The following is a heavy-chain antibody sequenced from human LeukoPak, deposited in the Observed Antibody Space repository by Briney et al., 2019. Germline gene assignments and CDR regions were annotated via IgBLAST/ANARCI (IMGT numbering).Heavy chain of an antibody. CDR1: GFSFSSCG. CDR2: IWSDGSNK. V-gene: IGHV3-30*02. Sequence: GGSLRLSCAASGFSFSSCGMHWVRQAPGKGLEWVAIIWSDGSNKYYADSVKGRFTISRDNSKNTLYLQMNSLRAEDTALYYCAKDIGTRAGAAAGTVWDYWGQGTLVTVSS. CDR3: AKDIGTRAGAAAGTVWDY. D-gene: IGHD6-13*01. J-gene: IGHJ4*02.